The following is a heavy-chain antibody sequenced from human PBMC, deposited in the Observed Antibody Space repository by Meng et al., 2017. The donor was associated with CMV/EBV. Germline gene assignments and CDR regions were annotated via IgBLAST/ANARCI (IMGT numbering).Heavy chain of an antibody. V-gene: IGHV3-33*06. J-gene: IGHJ4*02. CDR2: IWHDGSNK. CDR3: AKGGVTGYFFDY. Sequence: GESLKISCAASGFSFSTFGMHWVRQAPGKGLEWVALIWHDGSNKYYADSVKGRFTISRDNSRYTLYLQMNSLRVEDTAVYYCAKGGVTGYFFDYWGQGTLVTVSS. CDR1: GFSFSTFG. D-gene: IGHD2-21*02.